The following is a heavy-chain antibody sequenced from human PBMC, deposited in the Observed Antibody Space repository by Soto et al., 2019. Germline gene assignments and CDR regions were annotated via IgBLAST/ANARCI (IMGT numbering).Heavy chain of an antibody. V-gene: IGHV3-30-3*01. Sequence: QVQLVESGGGVVQPGRSLRLSCAASGFTFSSYAMHWVRRAPGKGLEWMAVMSYDGSNKYYADSVKGRFTISRDNSKNTLDLQMNSLRPEDTALYYCARDGGAYWGQVTLVIVSS. CDR3: ARDGGAY. CDR1: GFTFSSYA. J-gene: IGHJ4*02. CDR2: MSYDGSNK. D-gene: IGHD3-16*01.